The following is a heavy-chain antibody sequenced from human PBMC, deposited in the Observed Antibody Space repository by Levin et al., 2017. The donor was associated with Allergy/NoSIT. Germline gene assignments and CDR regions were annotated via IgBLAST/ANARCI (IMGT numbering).Heavy chain of an antibody. Sequence: SQTLSLTCAISGDSVSSTSAAWNWIRQSPSRGLEWLGRTYYRSKWYNDYAVSVKSRITINPDTSKNQFSLQLNSVTPEDTAVYYCARVPLQWLVTDYYYYYGMDVWGQGTTVTVSS. V-gene: IGHV6-1*01. J-gene: IGHJ6*02. CDR1: GDSVSSTSAA. CDR3: ARVPLQWLVTDYYYYYGMDV. D-gene: IGHD6-19*01. CDR2: TYYRSKWYN.